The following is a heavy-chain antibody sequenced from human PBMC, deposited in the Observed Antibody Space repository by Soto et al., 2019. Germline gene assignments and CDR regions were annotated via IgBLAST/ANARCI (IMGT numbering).Heavy chain of an antibody. Sequence: QLQLQESGPGLVKPSETLSLTCTVSGGSISSSSYYWGWIRQPPGKGLEWIGSIYYSGSTYYNPSLKSRVTISVDTSKNQFSLKRSSVTAADTAVYYCASGGDDYGDIDAFDIWGQGTMVTVSS. J-gene: IGHJ3*02. CDR2: IYYSGST. CDR1: GGSISSSSYY. CDR3: ASGGDDYGDIDAFDI. D-gene: IGHD4-17*01. V-gene: IGHV4-39*01.